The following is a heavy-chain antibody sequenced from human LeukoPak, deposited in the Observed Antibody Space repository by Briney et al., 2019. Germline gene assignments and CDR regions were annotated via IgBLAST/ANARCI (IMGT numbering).Heavy chain of an antibody. J-gene: IGHJ3*02. D-gene: IGHD2-15*01. CDR2: INPDGNKK. Sequence: PGGSLRLSCAASGLIFSGSWMNWVRQAPGKGLEWVATINPDGNKKGVADSVRGRFTISRDDAENSLYLQMNSLRAEDTAVYYCARHSTRHCPSGSSGGCYNTHAFDIWGQGTMVTVSS. CDR3: ARHSTRHCPSGSSGGCYNTHAFDI. V-gene: IGHV3-7*03. CDR1: GLIFSGSW.